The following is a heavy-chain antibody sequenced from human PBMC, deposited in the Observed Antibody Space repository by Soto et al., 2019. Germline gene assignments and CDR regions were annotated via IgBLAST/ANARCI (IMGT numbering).Heavy chain of an antibody. CDR1: GDSVTGHY. J-gene: IGHJ3*02. CDR2: MHYTGFS. Sequence: SETLSLTCSFSGDSVTGHYLTWIRQSPEKGLEWIGYMHYTGFSHYNPSLKSRLTISVDRSKNHFTLQLTSVTVADTAVYYCAKDELVWFGEFGAFDIWGQGTMVTVSS. V-gene: IGHV4-59*02. CDR3: AKDELVWFGEFGAFDI. D-gene: IGHD3-10*01.